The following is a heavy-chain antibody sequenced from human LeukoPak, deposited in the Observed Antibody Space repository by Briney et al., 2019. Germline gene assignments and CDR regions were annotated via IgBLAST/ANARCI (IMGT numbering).Heavy chain of an antibody. J-gene: IGHJ5*02. CDR2: IYPGDSET. D-gene: IGHD2-15*01. CDR3: ARQEYSSGGSCYTWFDP. Sequence: GESLKISCKGSGYSFTNYWVAWVRQMPGKGLEWMGIIYPGDSETRYSPSFQGQVTISADKSISTAYLQWSSLQASDTAMYYCARQEYSSGGSCYTWFDPWGQGTLVTVSS. CDR1: GYSFTNYW. V-gene: IGHV5-51*01.